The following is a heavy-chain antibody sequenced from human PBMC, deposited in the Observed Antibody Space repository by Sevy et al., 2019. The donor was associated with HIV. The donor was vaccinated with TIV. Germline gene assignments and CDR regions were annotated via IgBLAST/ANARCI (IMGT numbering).Heavy chain of an antibody. D-gene: IGHD3-16*01. CDR1: EFIFTGYW. V-gene: IGHV3-7*01. CDR2: IDQDGSDK. J-gene: IGHJ3*02. CDR3: ARAGGWGNINHSNQILDI. Sequence: QLGGSLRLSCAASEFIFTGYWMNWVRQAPGKGLEWVANIDQDGSDKRYVDSVRGRFTIARDNANNFLYLQMSRLRADDTAVYYCARAGGWGNINHSNQILDIWGHGTKVTVSS.